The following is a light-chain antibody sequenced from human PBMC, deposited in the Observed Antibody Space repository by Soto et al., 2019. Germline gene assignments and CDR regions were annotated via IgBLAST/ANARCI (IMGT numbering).Light chain of an antibody. CDR2: DVS. CDR3: SSYTSTNSL. V-gene: IGLV2-14*03. CDR1: SSDVGAYNY. J-gene: IGLJ2*01. Sequence: QSVLTQPASVSGSPGESITISCTGTSSDVGAYNYVSWYQQHPGKAPKLMIYDVSNRPSGVSNRLSGSKSGNTASLTISGLQAEDEADYYCSSYTSTNSLFGGGTKLTVL.